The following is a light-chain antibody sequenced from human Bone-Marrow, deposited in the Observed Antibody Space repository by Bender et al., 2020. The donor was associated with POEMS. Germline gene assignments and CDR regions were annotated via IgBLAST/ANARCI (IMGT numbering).Light chain of an antibody. CDR3: YSTDNSDNHRL. CDR2: DDF. J-gene: IGLJ3*02. V-gene: IGLV3-10*01. CDR1: ALPKKC. Sequence: SSELTQPPSVSVSPGQTARITCSGDALPKKCAYWYQQKSGQAPVLVIYDDFKRPSGIPERFSGSSSGTMATLIITGAQVEDEADYYCYSTDNSDNHRLFGGGTRLTVL.